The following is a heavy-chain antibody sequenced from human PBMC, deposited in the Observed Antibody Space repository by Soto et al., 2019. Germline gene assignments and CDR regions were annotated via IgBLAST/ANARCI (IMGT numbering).Heavy chain of an antibody. V-gene: IGHV3-23*01. CDR3: AKRDSSSWYYYYGMDV. J-gene: IGHJ6*02. CDR2: ISGSGGST. Sequence: QPGGSLRLSCAASGFTFSSYAMSWVRQAPGKGLEWVSAISGSGGSTYYADSVKGRFTISRDNSKNTLYLQMNSLRAEDTAVYYCAKRDSSSWYYYYGMDVWGQGTTVTVSS. CDR1: GFTFSSYA. D-gene: IGHD6-13*01.